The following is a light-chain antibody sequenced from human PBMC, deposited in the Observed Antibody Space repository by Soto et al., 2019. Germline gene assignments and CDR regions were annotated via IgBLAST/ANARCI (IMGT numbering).Light chain of an antibody. J-gene: IGKJ2*01. V-gene: IGKV3-20*01. Sequence: EIVLTQSPGTLSLSPGERATLSCRASQSVDSTYLAWYQQKPDQSPRLRIYATCARAAGIPVRVSGSGSGADFTLTISRLEPDDVAVYYCQQYDKSPPMYTFGQGTKVDIK. CDR1: QSVDSTY. CDR2: ATC. CDR3: QQYDKSPPMYT.